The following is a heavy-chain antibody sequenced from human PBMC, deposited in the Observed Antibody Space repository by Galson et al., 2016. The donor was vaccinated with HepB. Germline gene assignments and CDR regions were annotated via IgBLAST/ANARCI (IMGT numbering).Heavy chain of an antibody. D-gene: IGHD6-19*01. J-gene: IGHJ4*02. CDR2: IKSDGRST. CDR3: ARGDSTGWDYLDS. CDR1: GFTFRDYW. Sequence: SLRLSCAASGFTFRDYWMHWIRQVPGKGLVWVSRIKSDGRSTTYVDSVKGRFTISRDNAWNSLYLQMNGLRPEDTAVYFCARGDSTGWDYLDSWGQGTLVTVSS. V-gene: IGHV3-74*03.